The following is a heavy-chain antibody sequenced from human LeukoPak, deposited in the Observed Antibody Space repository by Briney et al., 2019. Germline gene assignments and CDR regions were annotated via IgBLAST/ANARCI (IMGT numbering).Heavy chain of an antibody. CDR2: IKQDGSEK. J-gene: IGHJ4*02. D-gene: IGHD3-3*01. CDR1: GFTFSNYW. CDR3: ARDLRFLEWLFDYSDY. V-gene: IGHV3-7*01. Sequence: PGGSLRLSCIASGFTFSNYWMGWVRQAPGKGLEWVANIKQDGSEKYYVDSVKGRFTISRDNAKSSLYLQMNSLRAEDTAVYYCARDLRFLEWLFDYSDYWGQGTLVTVSS.